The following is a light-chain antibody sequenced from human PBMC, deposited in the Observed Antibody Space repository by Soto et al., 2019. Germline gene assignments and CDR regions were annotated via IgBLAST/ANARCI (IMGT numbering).Light chain of an antibody. V-gene: IGLV2-14*01. J-gene: IGLJ1*01. CDR2: DVS. CDR3: CSYTSSSTYV. Sequence: QSVLTQPASVSGSPRQSITISRTGNSSDVGGYNYVSWYQQHPGKAPKLMIYDVSNRPSGVSNRFSGTKSGNTASLTISGLQAEDEADYYCCSYTSSSTYVFGTGTKVTVL. CDR1: SSDVGGYNY.